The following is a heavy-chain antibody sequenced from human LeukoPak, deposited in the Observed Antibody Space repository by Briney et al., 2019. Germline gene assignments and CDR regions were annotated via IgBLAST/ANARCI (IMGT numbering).Heavy chain of an antibody. V-gene: IGHV3-30*04. D-gene: IGHD3-3*01. CDR1: GFTFSSYA. J-gene: IGHJ6*03. Sequence: GGSLRLSCAASGFTFSSYAMHWVRQAPGNGLEGVAVISYDVSNKYYADSVKGRFTISRDNSKNKLYLQMNSLRAEDTAVYYCASISYDAQDPYYYYMDVWGKGTTVTVSS. CDR2: ISYDVSNK. CDR3: ASISYDAQDPYYYYMDV.